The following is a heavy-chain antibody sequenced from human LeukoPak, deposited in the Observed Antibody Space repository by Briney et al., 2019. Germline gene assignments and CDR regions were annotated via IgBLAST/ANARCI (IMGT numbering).Heavy chain of an antibody. D-gene: IGHD4-4*01. Sequence: ASVKVSCKASGYTFTSYGISWVRQAPGQGLEWMGWISAYNGNTNYAQKLQGRVTMTTDTSTSTAYMELRSLRSDDTAMYYCVKEEGPHNNYDFWGQGTLVTVSS. J-gene: IGHJ4*02. CDR1: GYTFTSYG. CDR2: ISAYNGNT. CDR3: VKEEGPHNNYDF. V-gene: IGHV1-18*01.